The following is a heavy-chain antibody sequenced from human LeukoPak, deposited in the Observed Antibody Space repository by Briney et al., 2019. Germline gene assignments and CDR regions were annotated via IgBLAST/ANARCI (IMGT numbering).Heavy chain of an antibody. CDR2: ISAYNGNT. J-gene: IGHJ6*02. CDR3: AMSSGWDYYYYYGMDV. CDR1: GGTFSSYA. D-gene: IGHD6-19*01. V-gene: IGHV1-18*01. Sequence: ASVKVSCKASGGTFSSYAISWVRQAPGQGLEWMGWISAYNGNTNYAQKLQGRVTMTTDTSTSTAYMELRSLRSDDTAVYYCAMSSGWDYYYYYGMDVWGQGTTVTVSS.